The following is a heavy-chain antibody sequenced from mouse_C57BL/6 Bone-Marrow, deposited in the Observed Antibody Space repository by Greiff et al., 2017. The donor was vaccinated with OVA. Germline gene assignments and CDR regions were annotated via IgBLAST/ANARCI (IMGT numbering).Heavy chain of an antibody. CDR3: ARDQVTTVVDYYAMDY. CDR1: GFTFSSYA. D-gene: IGHD1-1*01. CDR2: ISDGGSYT. V-gene: IGHV5-4*01. J-gene: IGHJ4*01. Sequence: EVQRVESGGGLVKPGGSLKLSCAASGFTFSSYAMSWVRQTPEKRLEWVATISDGGSYTYYPDNVKGRFTISRDNAKNNLYLQMSHLKSEDTAMYYCARDQVTTVVDYYAMDYWGQGTSVTVSS.